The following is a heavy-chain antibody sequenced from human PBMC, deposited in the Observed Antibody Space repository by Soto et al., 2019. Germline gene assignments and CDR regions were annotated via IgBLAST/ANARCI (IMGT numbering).Heavy chain of an antibody. CDR2: ISYDGENQ. J-gene: IGHJ5*02. CDR3: VSKHSESSNAFDL. CDR1: VFSFSHYA. V-gene: IGHV3-30*04. D-gene: IGHD3-10*01. Sequence: GGSLRLSCAASVFSFSHYAMHWVRQPPGKGLEWVALISYDGENQYFTDSVRGRFTISRDNSKTAVYLEMNNLRLDDTATYYCVSKHSESSNAFDLWGQGTLVTVSS.